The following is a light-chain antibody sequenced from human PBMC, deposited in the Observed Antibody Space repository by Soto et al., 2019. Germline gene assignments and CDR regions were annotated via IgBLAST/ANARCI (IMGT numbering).Light chain of an antibody. Sequence: VLTQSPDSLAVSLGGRATIHCRSNQSVLFVSNNKNFLAWYQQKPGQPPKLFLNWASTRASGVPDRFIGGGSGTEFTLTISSLHAEDVAVYYCQQFFHAPTLGQGTKVDIK. CDR1: QSVLFVSNNKNF. V-gene: IGKV4-1*01. CDR2: WAS. CDR3: QQFFHAPT. J-gene: IGKJ1*01.